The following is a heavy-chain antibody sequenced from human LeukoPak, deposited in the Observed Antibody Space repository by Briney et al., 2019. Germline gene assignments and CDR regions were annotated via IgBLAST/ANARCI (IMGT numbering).Heavy chain of an antibody. V-gene: IGHV1-69*05. Sequence: SVKVSCKAPGGTFSSYAISWVRQAPGQGLEWMGGIIPIFGTANYAQKFQGRVTITTDESTCTAYMELSSLRSEDTAVYYCARERYCSSTSRYTDDYWGQGTLVTVSS. CDR2: IIPIFGTA. CDR3: ARERYCSSTSRYTDDY. J-gene: IGHJ4*02. D-gene: IGHD2-2*02. CDR1: GGTFSSYA.